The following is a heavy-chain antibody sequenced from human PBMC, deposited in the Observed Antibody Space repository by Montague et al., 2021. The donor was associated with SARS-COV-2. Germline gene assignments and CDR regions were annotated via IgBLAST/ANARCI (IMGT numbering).Heavy chain of an antibody. CDR1: GGSIRSYY. J-gene: IGHJ6*02. CDR2: IYYSGST. V-gene: IGHV4-59*01. D-gene: IGHD6-19*01. Sequence: SETLSLTCTVSGGSIRSYYWSWIRQPPGKGLEWIGYIYYSGSTNYNPSLKSRVTISVDTSKNQFSLKLSSVTAADTAVYYCARGLSRYSSGKTPFFHSDMDVWGQGTTVTVSS. CDR3: ARGLSRYSSGKTPFFHSDMDV.